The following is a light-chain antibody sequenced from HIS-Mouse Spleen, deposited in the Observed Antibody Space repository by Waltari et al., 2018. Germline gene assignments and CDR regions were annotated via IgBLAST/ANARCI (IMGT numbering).Light chain of an antibody. J-gene: IGLJ2*01. CDR3: QVWDSSSDHPV. Sequence: SYVLTQPPSVSVAPGQTARITCGGKNIGSKRVQWYQQKPGQAPLLVVYDDSDRPSGIPERFSGSNSGNTATLTISRVEAGDEADYYCQVWDSSSDHPVFGGGTKLTVL. CDR1: NIGSKR. V-gene: IGLV3-21*02. CDR2: DDS.